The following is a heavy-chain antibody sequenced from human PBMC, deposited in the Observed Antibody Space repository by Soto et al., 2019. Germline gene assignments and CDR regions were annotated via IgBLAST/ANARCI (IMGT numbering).Heavy chain of an antibody. CDR1: GFTFSSYG. CDR2: ISYDGSNK. J-gene: IGHJ4*02. V-gene: IGHV3-30*18. Sequence: GSLRLSCAASGFTFSSYGIHWVRQAPGKGLEWVAVISYDGSNKYYADSVKGRFTISRDNSKNTLYLQMNSLRAEDTVVYYCAKDRNSGLFDYWGQGTLVTVSS. CDR3: AKDRNSGLFDY. D-gene: IGHD6-19*01.